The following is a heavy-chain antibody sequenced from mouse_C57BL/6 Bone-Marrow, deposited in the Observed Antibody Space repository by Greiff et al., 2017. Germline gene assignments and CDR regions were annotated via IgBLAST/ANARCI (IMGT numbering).Heavy chain of an antibody. D-gene: IGHD1-1*01. V-gene: IGHV1-9*01. CDR2: ILPGSGST. CDR3: ARLEFDGSSGDWYFDV. CDR1: GYTFTGYW. J-gene: IGHJ1*03. Sequence: QVQLQQSGAELMKPGASVKLSCKATGYTFTGYWIEWVKQRPGHGLEWIGEILPGSGSTKYNEKFKGKATLTVDTSSSTAYMELHSLTSEDSAVYFCARLEFDGSSGDWYFDVWGTGTTVTVSS.